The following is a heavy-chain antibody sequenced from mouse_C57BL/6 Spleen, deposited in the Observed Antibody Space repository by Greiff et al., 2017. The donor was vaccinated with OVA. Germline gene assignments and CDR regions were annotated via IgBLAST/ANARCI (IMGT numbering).Heavy chain of an antibody. V-gene: IGHV1-82*01. D-gene: IGHD1-1*01. CDR3: SRMQDSGSSDWYLDV. CDR1: GYAFSSSW. CDR2: IYPGDGDN. J-gene: IGHJ1*01. Sequence: QVQLQQSGPELVKPGASVKISCKASGYAFSSSWMNWVKQRPGKGLEWIGRIYPGDGDNKYNGKLKGKATLTADKHSSTAYMQLSSLTAWDSAVYCCSRMQDSGSSDWYLDVWGPGTTVTVSS.